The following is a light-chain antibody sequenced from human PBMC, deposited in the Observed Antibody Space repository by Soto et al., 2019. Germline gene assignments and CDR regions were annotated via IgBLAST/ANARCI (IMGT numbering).Light chain of an antibody. CDR2: EAS. CDR1: QSISSW. CDR3: QQYNSPGT. V-gene: IGKV1-5*01. Sequence: DIQMTQSPSTLSASVGDRVTITCRASQSISSWLAWYQQKPGKAPKLLIYEASSFESGVPSRFSGSGSGTEVTLTISSLQPDDFATYYCQQYNSPGTFGQGTKVEIK. J-gene: IGKJ1*01.